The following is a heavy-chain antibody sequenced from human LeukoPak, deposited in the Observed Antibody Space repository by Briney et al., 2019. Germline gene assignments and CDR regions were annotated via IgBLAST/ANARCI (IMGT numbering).Heavy chain of an antibody. J-gene: IGHJ3*02. Sequence: GGSLRLSSAASGFTFSEYAMSWVRQAPGKGLEWVSAISHSGSRTYYADSVKVRFTISRDNSKNTVYLQMNSLRAEDTAVYYCAKEYSGGAFDIWGQGTMVTVSS. CDR1: GFTFSEYA. V-gene: IGHV3-23*01. CDR3: AKEYSGGAFDI. CDR2: ISHSGSRT. D-gene: IGHD1-26*01.